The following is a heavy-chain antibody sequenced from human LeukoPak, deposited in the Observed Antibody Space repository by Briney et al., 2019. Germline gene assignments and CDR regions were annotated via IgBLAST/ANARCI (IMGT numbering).Heavy chain of an antibody. V-gene: IGHV4-4*07. CDR2: IYTSGST. CDR1: GGSISSYY. Sequence: SETLSLTCTVSGGSISSYYWSWIRQPAGKGLEWIGRIYTSGSTNYNPSLKSRVTMSVDTSKNQFSLKLSSVTAADTAVYYCAREGYCSSTSCYYLGSPGGRNYYYYYMDVWGKGTTVTISS. CDR3: AREGYCSSTSCYYLGSPGGRNYYYYYMDV. J-gene: IGHJ6*03. D-gene: IGHD2-2*01.